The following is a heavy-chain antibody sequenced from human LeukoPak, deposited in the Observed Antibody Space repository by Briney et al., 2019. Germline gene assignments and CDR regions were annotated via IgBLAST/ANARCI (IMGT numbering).Heavy chain of an antibody. V-gene: IGHV1-18*01. J-gene: IGHJ4*02. CDR2: ISAYNGNT. CDR1: GYTFTSYG. Sequence: ASVKVSCKASGYTFTSYGISWVRQAPGQGLEWMGWISAYNGNTNYAQKLQGRVTMTTDTSASTAYMELRSLRSDDTAVYYCARDSWEDDIETFDYWGQGTLVTVSS. D-gene: IGHD3-9*01. CDR3: ARDSWEDDIETFDY.